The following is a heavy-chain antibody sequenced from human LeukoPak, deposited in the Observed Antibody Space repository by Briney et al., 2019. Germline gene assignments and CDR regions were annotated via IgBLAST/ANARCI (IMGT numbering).Heavy chain of an antibody. J-gene: IGHJ4*02. CDR3: AGALVIPSAKPGADY. D-gene: IGHD2-2*02. CDR2: ISYDGSND. Sequence: PGRSLRLSCAASGFTFSNYATHWVRQAPGKGLEWVAIISYDGSNDYYADSVKGRFTISKDNSKNTLYLQMNSLSTEDTAVYYCAGALVIPSAKPGADYWGQGTLVTVSS. V-gene: IGHV3-30-3*01. CDR1: GFTFSNYA.